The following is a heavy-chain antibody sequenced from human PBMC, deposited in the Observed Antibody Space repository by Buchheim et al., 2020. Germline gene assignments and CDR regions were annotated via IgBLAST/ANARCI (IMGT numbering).Heavy chain of an antibody. D-gene: IGHD3-10*01. CDR2: IYYSGST. V-gene: IGHV4-61*01. CDR1: GGSVSSGSYY. Sequence: QVQLQESGPGLVRPSETLSLTCTVSGGSVSSGSYYWSWIRQPPGKGLEWIGYIYYSGSTNYNPSLKSRVTIPVDTSKNQFSLKLSSVTAADTAVYYCARGVYGSGSYYHFDYWGQGTL. CDR3: ARGVYGSGSYYHFDY. J-gene: IGHJ4*02.